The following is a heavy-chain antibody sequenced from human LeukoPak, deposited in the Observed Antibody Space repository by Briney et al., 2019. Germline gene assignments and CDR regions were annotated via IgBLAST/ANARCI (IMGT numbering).Heavy chain of an antibody. V-gene: IGHV1-24*01. Sequence: GASVKVSCKVSGHTLTELSMHWVRQAPGKGLEWMGGFDPEDGETIYAQKFQGRVTMTEDTSTDTAYMELSSLRSEDTAVYYCARDWTAMVGYYYYYYMDVWGKGTTVTVSS. D-gene: IGHD5-18*01. J-gene: IGHJ6*03. CDR3: ARDWTAMVGYYYYYYMDV. CDR2: FDPEDGET. CDR1: GHTLTELS.